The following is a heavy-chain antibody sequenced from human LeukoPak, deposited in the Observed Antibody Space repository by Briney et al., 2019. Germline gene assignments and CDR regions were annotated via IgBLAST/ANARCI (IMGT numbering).Heavy chain of an antibody. CDR2: IYTSGST. CDR3: ARDQYNSGWSSFDY. D-gene: IGHD6-19*01. Sequence: PSQTLSLTCTVSGGSISSGSYYWSWIRQPAGKGLEWIGRIYTSGSTNYNPSLKSRVTISVDTSKNQFSLKLSSVTAADTAVYYCARDQYNSGWSSFDYWGQGTLVTVSS. CDR1: GGSISSGSYY. J-gene: IGHJ4*02. V-gene: IGHV4-61*02.